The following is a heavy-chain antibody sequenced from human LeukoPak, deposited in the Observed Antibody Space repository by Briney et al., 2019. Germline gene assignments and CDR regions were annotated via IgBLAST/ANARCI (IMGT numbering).Heavy chain of an antibody. Sequence: GGSLRLSCTASGFTFSNAWMSWVRQAPGKGLKWVSTITTGGPNTYYADSVKGRFTVSRDDSKNTLYLQMNSLRAEDTAVYYCAKDGGLWVSAHWGDSWGRGTLVTVSS. CDR1: GFTFSNAW. J-gene: IGHJ4*02. V-gene: IGHV3-23*01. CDR3: AKDGGLWVSAHWGDS. D-gene: IGHD7-27*01. CDR2: ITTGGPNT.